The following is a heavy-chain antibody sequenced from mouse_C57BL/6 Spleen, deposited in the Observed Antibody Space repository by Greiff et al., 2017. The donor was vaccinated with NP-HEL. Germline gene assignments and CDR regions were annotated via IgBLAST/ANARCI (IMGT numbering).Heavy chain of an antibody. CDR2: IDPNSGGT. J-gene: IGHJ2*01. CDR1: GYTFTSYW. CDR3: ARYRASDDGLFDY. Sequence: VQLQQPGAELVKPGASVKLSCKASGYTFTSYWMHWVKQRPGRGLEWIGRIDPNSGGTKYNEKFKSKATLTVDKPSSTAYMQLSSMTSEDSAVCYCARYRASDDGLFDYWGQGTTLTVSS. D-gene: IGHD2-3*01. V-gene: IGHV1-72*01.